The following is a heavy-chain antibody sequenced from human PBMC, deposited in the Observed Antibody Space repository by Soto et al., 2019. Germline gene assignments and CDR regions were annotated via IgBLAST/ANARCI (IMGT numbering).Heavy chain of an antibody. CDR1: GFTFSSYG. CDR3: ARKSYYGSSGYYFPFFDY. Sequence: GGSLRLSCAASGFTFSSYGMHWVRQAPGKGLEWVSYISSSSSTIYYADSVKGRFTISRDNSKNTLYLQMNSLRAEDTAVYYCARKSYYGSSGYYFPFFDYWGQGTLVTVSS. D-gene: IGHD3-22*01. CDR2: ISSSSSTI. V-gene: IGHV3-48*01. J-gene: IGHJ4*02.